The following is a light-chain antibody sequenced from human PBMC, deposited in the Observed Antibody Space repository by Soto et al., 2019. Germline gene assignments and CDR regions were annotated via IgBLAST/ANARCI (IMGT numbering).Light chain of an antibody. CDR1: QTVSGSH. Sequence: IVLTQSPGTLSLSPGERATLSCRASQTVSGSHLAWYQQKPCQAPRLIIYGASTRPTGIPDRFSGSGSGTDFTLTITRLEPEDFAVYYCQQYGGAPPEYPFGQGTKLEIK. V-gene: IGKV3-20*01. J-gene: IGKJ2*01. CDR3: QQYGGAPPEYP. CDR2: GAS.